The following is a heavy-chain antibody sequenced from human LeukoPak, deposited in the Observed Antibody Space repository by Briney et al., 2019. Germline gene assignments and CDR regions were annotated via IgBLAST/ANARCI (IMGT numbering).Heavy chain of an antibody. J-gene: IGHJ4*02. D-gene: IGHD3-10*01. CDR1: GFTLSDHY. CDR2: ISDSGGDT. V-gene: IGHV3-23*01. Sequence: GGSLRLSCVVSGFTLSDHYMDWVRQAPGKGLEWVSAISDSGGDTYYADSVKGRFTISRDNSKNTLYLQMNSLRAEDTAVYYCAKNPFMGYGSDYFDDWGQGTLVTVSS. CDR3: AKNPFMGYGSDYFDD.